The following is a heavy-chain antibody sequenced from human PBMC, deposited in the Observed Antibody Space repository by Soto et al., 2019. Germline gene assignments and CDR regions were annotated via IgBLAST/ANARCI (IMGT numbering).Heavy chain of an antibody. CDR1: GYSFTKYH. D-gene: IGHD1-1*01. CDR2: INPGSGVT. Sequence: ASVKVSCKAPGYSFTKYHMHWVRQAPGQGLEWMGWINPGSGVTNQAQKFQGRVTMTRDTSITTTYMELNSLTSDDTAVYYCARVAGHKNARFDTWGQGALVTVPQ. CDR3: ARVAGHKNARFDT. J-gene: IGHJ4*02. V-gene: IGHV1-2*02.